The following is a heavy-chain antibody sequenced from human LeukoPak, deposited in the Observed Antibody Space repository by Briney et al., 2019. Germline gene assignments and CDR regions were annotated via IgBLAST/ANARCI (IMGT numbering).Heavy chain of an antibody. Sequence: GESLKISCKGSGYSFSNQWIGWVRQMPGKGLEWMGIIYPGDSDTRYSPSFQDQVTISADKSISTAYLQWNSLKASDTAMYYCAKGGSSSLRAFDIWGQGTMVTVSS. V-gene: IGHV5-51*01. CDR3: AKGGSSSLRAFDI. D-gene: IGHD6-6*01. J-gene: IGHJ3*02. CDR1: GYSFSNQW. CDR2: IYPGDSDT.